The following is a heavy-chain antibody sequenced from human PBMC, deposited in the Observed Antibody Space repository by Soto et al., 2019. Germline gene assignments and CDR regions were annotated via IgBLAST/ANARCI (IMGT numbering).Heavy chain of an antibody. Sequence: SETLSLACTVSRDSISIPSYYCGLIRQPPGKGLEWIGSIYYSGSTYNNPSLRSRVSMSIDTSKDQFSLKLKSVTAADTALYFCARQRTSVVTQAYFDVWGPGSLVTVSS. J-gene: IGHJ4*02. CDR1: RDSISIPSYY. CDR3: ARQRTSVVTQAYFDV. V-gene: IGHV4-39*01. CDR2: IYYSGST. D-gene: IGHD2-21*02.